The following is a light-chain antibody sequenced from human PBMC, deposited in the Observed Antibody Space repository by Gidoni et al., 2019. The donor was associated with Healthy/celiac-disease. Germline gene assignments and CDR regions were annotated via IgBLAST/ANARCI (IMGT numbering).Light chain of an antibody. CDR2: SNN. CDR3: AAWDDSLNGVV. CDR1: SPNIGSNT. J-gene: IGLJ2*01. Sequence: QSVLTQPPSASGTPGPRVTISCSGSSPNIGSNTVNWYQPLPGTAPKLLSYSNNQRPSGFPDRFSGSKSGTSASLAISGLQSEDEADYYCAAWDDSLNGVVFGGGTKLTVL. V-gene: IGLV1-44*01.